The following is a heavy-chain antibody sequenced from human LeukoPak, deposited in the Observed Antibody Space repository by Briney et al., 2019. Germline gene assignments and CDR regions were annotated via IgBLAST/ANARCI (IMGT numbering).Heavy chain of an antibody. CDR3: ARELGQWLAENWFDP. D-gene: IGHD6-19*01. J-gene: IGHJ5*02. CDR1: GFTFNTYG. CDR2: ISYDGSNK. Sequence: GRSLRLSCAAAGFTFNTYGMHWLRQAPGKGLEWVAVISYDGSNKYYADSVKGRFTISRDNSKNTLYLQMNSLRAEDTAVYYCARELGQWLAENWFDPWGQGTLVTVSS. V-gene: IGHV3-30*19.